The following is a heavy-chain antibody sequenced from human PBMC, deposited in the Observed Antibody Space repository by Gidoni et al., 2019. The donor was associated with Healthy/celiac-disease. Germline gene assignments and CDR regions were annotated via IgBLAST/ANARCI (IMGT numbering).Heavy chain of an antibody. J-gene: IGHJ4*02. V-gene: IGHV5-51*01. CDR3: ARLSRDCSFDY. CDR2: IYPGASDT. CDR1: GYSFTSYW. Sequence: EVQLVQSGAEVKKPGASRKFSCKGSGYSFTSYWIGWGRRMPGKGLEWMGNIYPGASDTRYSPSFQGQVTISADKSISAASLQWSSLKASDTAMYYCARLSRDCSFDYWGQGTLVTVSS. D-gene: IGHD2-21*02.